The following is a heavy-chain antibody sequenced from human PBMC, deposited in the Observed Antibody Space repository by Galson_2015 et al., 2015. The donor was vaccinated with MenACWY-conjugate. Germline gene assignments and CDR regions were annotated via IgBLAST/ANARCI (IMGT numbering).Heavy chain of an antibody. V-gene: IGHV3-7*03. CDR3: ARPTDYYDSSGYYGDFDD. Sequence: SMRLSCAAYEFIFSDYWMSWVRQAPGKGLEWVANIRGDGSEKFYVDSVKGRFTISRDNAKNSLYLQLNSLRAEDTAVYYCARPTDYYDSSGYYGDFDDWGQGTLVTVSS. D-gene: IGHD3-22*01. CDR2: IRGDGSEK. CDR1: EFIFSDYW. J-gene: IGHJ4*02.